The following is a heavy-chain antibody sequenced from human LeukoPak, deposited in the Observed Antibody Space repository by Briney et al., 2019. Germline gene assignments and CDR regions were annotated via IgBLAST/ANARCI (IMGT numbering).Heavy chain of an antibody. D-gene: IGHD2-15*01. CDR1: GYTFTSYD. Sequence: ASVKVSCTASGYTFTSYDINWVRQATGQGLEWMGWMNPNSGNTGSAQRFQGRVTMTRNTPISTAYMELSSLRSEDTAVYYCARALRVGRYSADYWGQGTLVTVSS. CDR2: MNPNSGNT. J-gene: IGHJ4*02. CDR3: ARALRVGRYSADY. V-gene: IGHV1-8*01.